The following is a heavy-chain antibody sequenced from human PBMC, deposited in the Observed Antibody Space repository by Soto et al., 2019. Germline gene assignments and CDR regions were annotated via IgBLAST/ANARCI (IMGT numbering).Heavy chain of an antibody. Sequence: GGSLRLSCAASGFTFSSYDMHWVRQAPGKGLEWVALIPYDGSNKYYADSVKGRFTISRDNSKNTLYLQMNSLRAEDTAVYYCAKDVYSSSSGFFDYWGQGTLVTVSS. J-gene: IGHJ4*02. V-gene: IGHV3-30*18. CDR2: IPYDGSNK. CDR1: GFTFSSYD. D-gene: IGHD6-6*01. CDR3: AKDVYSSSSGFFDY.